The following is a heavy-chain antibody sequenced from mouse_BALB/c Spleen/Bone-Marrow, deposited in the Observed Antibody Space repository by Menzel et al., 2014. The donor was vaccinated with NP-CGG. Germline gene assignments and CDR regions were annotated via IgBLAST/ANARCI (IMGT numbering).Heavy chain of an antibody. CDR3: ATGYYAMDS. CDR2: INPTSGYT. Sequence: VQRVESGAELAKPGASVKMSCKASGYTFTSYWMHWVKQGPGQGLEWIGYINPTSGYTEYNQKFKDKATLTADKSSSTAYMQLGSLTSEDSAVYYCATGYYAMDSWGQGSSVTVSS. CDR1: GYTFTSYW. J-gene: IGHJ4*01. V-gene: IGHV1-7*01.